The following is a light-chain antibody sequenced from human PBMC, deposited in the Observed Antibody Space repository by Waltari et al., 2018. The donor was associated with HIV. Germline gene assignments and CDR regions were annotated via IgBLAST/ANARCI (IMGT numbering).Light chain of an antibody. CDR3: MQALQTIT. CDR2: LGS. V-gene: IGKV2-28*01. CDR1: QSLLHSNKKNY. Sequence: DIVMTQSPLSLPVTPGEPASISCKSSQSLLHSNKKNYLDWYLQKPGQSPQLLLYLGSSRATGVPDRFSGSGSGTDFTLKISRVEAEDVGVYYCMQALQTITFGQGTRLEIK. J-gene: IGKJ5*01.